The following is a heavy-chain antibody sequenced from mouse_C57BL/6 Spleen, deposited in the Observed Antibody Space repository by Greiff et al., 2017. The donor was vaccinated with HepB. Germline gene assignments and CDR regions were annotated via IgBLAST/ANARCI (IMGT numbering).Heavy chain of an antibody. D-gene: IGHD4-1*01. CDR1: GYSITSGYY. CDR2: ISYDGSN. Sequence: EVKVEESGPGLVKPSQSLSLTCSVTGYSITSGYYWNWIRQFPGNKLEWMGYISYDGSNNYNPSLKNRISITRDTSKNQFFLKLNSVTTEDTATYYCARELGPSWYFDVWGTGTTVTVSS. J-gene: IGHJ1*03. CDR3: ARELGPSWYFDV. V-gene: IGHV3-6*01.